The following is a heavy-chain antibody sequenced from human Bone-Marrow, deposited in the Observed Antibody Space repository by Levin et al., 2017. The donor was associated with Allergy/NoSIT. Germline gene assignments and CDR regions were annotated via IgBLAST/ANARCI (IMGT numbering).Heavy chain of an antibody. Sequence: GASVKVSCAASGYILRTYSLMWLRQAPGKGLEWVSFISSSGDYIYYADSLKGRVGISRDDAKNSAVLEMSSLRIEDTAVYYCARESDYGDGIGSFDIWGQGTVVTVSS. CDR1: GYILRTYS. V-gene: IGHV3-21*01. D-gene: IGHD4-17*01. CDR2: ISSSGDYI. CDR3: ARESDYGDGIGSFDI. J-gene: IGHJ3*02.